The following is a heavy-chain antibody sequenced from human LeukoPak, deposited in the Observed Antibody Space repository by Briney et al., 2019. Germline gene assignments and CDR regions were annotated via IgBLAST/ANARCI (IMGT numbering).Heavy chain of an antibody. CDR3: ARTTTVTCFDY. V-gene: IGHV5-51*01. CDR1: GYSFTSYW. CDR2: IYPGDSDT. Sequence: PGGSLRLSCKGSGYSFTSYWIGWVRQMPGKGLEWMGIIYPGDSDTRYSPSFQGQVTLSADKSISTAYLQWSSLKASDTAMYYCARTTTVTCFDYWGRGTLVTVSS. D-gene: IGHD4-17*01. J-gene: IGHJ4*02.